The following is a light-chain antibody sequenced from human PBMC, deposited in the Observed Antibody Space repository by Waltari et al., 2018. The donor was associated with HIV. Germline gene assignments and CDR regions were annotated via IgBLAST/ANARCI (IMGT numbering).Light chain of an antibody. CDR3: QQRRNWPLT. J-gene: IGKJ4*01. CDR2: DTS. Sequence: ELVLTQSPAILSLSPGERATLSCRASHSVGNYLAWYQHKPGQAPRLLIYDTSNRATGIPARCSGSGSGTDYTLSISSLEPEDFAVYYCQQRRNWPLTFGGGTKVDIK. V-gene: IGKV3-11*01. CDR1: HSVGNY.